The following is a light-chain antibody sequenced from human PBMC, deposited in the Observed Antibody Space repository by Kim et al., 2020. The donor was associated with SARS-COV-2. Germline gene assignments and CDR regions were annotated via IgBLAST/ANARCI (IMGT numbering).Light chain of an antibody. CDR3: QSYDAILTKI. J-gene: IGLJ2*01. V-gene: IGLV1-40*01. CDR1: SSDIGSGYN. Sequence: QSVLTQPPSVSGAPGQTVTISCTGSSSDIGSGYNVYWYQHTPGTAPKLLIYGDNSRPSGVPDRFSASRSGTSASLAITGLQAEDEADYYCQSYDAILTKIFGGGTQLTVL. CDR2: GDN.